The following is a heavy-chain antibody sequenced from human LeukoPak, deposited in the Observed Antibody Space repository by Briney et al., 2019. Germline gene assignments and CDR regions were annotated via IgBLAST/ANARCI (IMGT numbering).Heavy chain of an antibody. CDR1: GFTFSSFG. CDR3: AKRLGYYDSSEGYFDQ. D-gene: IGHD3-22*01. V-gene: IGHV3-30*18. J-gene: IGHJ4*02. CDR2: ISYDGSYK. Sequence: GRSLRLSCAASGFTFSSFGMHWFRQAPGKGLEWVAVISYDGSYKNYVDSVKGRFTISRDISKNTLYLQMNSLRAEDTAVYYCAKRLGYYDSSEGYFDQWGQGTLVTVSS.